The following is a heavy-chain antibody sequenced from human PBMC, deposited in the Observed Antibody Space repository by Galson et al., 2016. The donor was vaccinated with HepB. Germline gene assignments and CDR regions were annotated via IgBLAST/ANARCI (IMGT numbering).Heavy chain of an antibody. CDR3: ARRTGFGARFDY. J-gene: IGHJ4*02. V-gene: IGHV5-10-1*01. CDR1: GYSFTSYY. Sequence: QSGAEVKKPGESLRTSCKGSGYSFTSYYINWVRQMPGKGLEWMGNIGPSDSYTNYSPSLQGHVTISADKSITTAYLQWSSLKASDTAMYYCARRTGFGARFDYWGQGTLVTVST. D-gene: IGHD3-10*01. CDR2: IGPSDSYT.